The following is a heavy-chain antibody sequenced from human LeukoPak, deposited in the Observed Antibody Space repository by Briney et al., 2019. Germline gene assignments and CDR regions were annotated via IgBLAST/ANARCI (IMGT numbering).Heavy chain of an antibody. CDR1: GHTFTGYY. Sequence: ASVKVSCKASGHTFTGYYMHWVRQAPGQGLEWMGWINPNSGGTNYAQKFQGRVTMTRDTSISTAYMELSRLRSDDTAVYYCARAQPHCSSTSCYILGDFDYWGQGTLVTVSS. CDR3: ARAQPHCSSTSCYILGDFDY. CDR2: INPNSGGT. V-gene: IGHV1-2*02. J-gene: IGHJ4*02. D-gene: IGHD2-2*02.